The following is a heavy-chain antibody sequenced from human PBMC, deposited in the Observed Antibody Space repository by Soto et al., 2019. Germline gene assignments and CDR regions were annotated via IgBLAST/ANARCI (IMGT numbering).Heavy chain of an antibody. CDR3: AKGPRAVALLFYFDY. V-gene: IGHV3-23*01. CDR1: GFTFSRYA. D-gene: IGHD3-10*01. J-gene: IGHJ4*02. Sequence: GGSLRRSCEGSGFTFSRYAMTWVRQAPGKGLECVSAISASGGNTYNAEYVKGRFTISRDNSKNTLYLQLNSLRPEDTAVYFWAKGPRAVALLFYFDYRGQGTLVTV. CDR2: ISASGGNT.